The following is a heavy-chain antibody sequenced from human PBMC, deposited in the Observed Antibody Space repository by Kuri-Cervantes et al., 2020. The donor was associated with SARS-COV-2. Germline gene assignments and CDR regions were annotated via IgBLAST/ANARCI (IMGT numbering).Heavy chain of an antibody. V-gene: IGHV2-70*11. D-gene: IGHD4-11*01. Sequence: SGPTLVKPTQTLTLTCTFSGFSLNTSGMCVGWIRQPPGKALEWLARIDWDDDKYYSTSLKTRLTISKDTSKNQVVLTMTNMDPVDTATYYRARIQATTVIADYWGQGTLVTVSS. CDR3: ARIQATTVIADY. J-gene: IGHJ4*02. CDR1: GFSLNTSGMC. CDR2: IDWDDDK.